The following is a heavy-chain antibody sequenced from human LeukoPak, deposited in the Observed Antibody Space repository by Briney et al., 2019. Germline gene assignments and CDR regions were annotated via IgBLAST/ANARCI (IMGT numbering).Heavy chain of an antibody. Sequence: SETLSLTCTVSGGSISSGDYYWSWIRQPPGKGLEWIAYIYYSGSTYYNPSLKSRVTISVDTSKNQFSLKLSSVTAADTAVYYCARVDPGEGLVTFDYWGQGTLVTVSS. J-gene: IGHJ4*02. CDR3: ARVDPGEGLVTFDY. CDR2: IYYSGST. D-gene: IGHD3/OR15-3a*01. V-gene: IGHV4-30-4*01. CDR1: GGSISSGDYY.